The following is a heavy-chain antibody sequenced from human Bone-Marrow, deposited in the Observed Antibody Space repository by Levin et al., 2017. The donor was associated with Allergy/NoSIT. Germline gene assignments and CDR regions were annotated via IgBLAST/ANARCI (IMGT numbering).Heavy chain of an antibody. Sequence: PGGSLRLSCAASGFTFANYAFHWVRQAPGKRLEYISGIDSHGGSTDYANSVKGRFTISRDNSKNTVYLQMDNLRVEDLAVYYCAATTRGYSSGLDFWGQGTLVTVSS. J-gene: IGHJ4*02. CDR2: IDSHGGST. CDR1: GFTFANYA. CDR3: AATTRGYSSGLDF. V-gene: IGHV3-64*04. D-gene: IGHD5-18*01.